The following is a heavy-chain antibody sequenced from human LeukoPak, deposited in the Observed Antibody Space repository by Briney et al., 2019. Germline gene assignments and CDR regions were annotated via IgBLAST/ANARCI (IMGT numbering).Heavy chain of an antibody. D-gene: IGHD1/OR15-1a*01. J-gene: IGHJ4*02. CDR1: GGSISSSSYY. CDR3: ASLYGEQFDY. CDR2: IYYSGST. Sequence: PSETLSLTCTVSGGSISSSSYYWGWSRQPPGKGLEWIGSIYYSGSTYYNPSLKSRVTISVDTSKNQFSLKLSSVTAADTAVYYCASLYGEQFDYWGQGTLVTVSS. V-gene: IGHV4-39*01.